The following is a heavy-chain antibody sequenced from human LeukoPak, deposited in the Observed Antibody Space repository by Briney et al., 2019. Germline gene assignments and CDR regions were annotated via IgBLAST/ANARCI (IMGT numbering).Heavy chain of an antibody. Sequence: SETLSLTCAVYGGSFSGYYWSWIRQPPGKGLEWIGEINHSGSTNYNPSLKSRVTISVDTSKNQFSLKLSSVTAADTAVYHCALLVLPEGFGPWGQGTLVTVSS. V-gene: IGHV4-34*01. CDR3: ALLVLPEGFGP. CDR1: GGSFSGYY. J-gene: IGHJ5*02. CDR2: INHSGST. D-gene: IGHD2-15*01.